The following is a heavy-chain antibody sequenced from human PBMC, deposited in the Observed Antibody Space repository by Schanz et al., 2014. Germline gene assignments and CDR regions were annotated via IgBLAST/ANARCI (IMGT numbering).Heavy chain of an antibody. CDR3: ARSRSGFYFDY. D-gene: IGHD1-26*01. CDR2: IGNGGVTI. V-gene: IGHV3-48*04. J-gene: IGHJ4*02. Sequence: EVQLVESGGGLVQPGGSLRLSCTASGFTFSSYSMNWVRQAPGKGLEWVSYIGNGGVTIYYADSVKGRFTISRDNSKNSLYLQMNSLRAEDTAVYYCARSRSGFYFDYWGQGTLVTVSS. CDR1: GFTFSSYS.